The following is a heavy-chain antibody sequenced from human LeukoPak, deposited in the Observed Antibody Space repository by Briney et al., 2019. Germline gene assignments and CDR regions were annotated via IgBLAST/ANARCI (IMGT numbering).Heavy chain of an antibody. D-gene: IGHD5-18*01. J-gene: IGHJ4*02. CDR1: GFTLRAYT. CDR3: ARALGYSYGYAVDY. Sequence: PGGSLRLSCAASGFTLRAYTMNWVRQAPGKGLEWVSSISTSSSYIYYADSVKGRFTISGDNAKNSLYLQMNSLRAEDTAVYYCARALGYSYGYAVDYWGQGTLVTVSS. V-gene: IGHV3-21*01. CDR2: ISTSSSYI.